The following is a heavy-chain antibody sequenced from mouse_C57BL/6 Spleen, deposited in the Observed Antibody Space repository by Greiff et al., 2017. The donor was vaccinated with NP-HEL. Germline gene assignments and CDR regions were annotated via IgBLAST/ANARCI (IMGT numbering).Heavy chain of an antibody. V-gene: IGHV1-69*01. CDR1: GYTFTSYW. CDR2: IDPSDSYT. CDR3: ARGGNWDGDY. J-gene: IGHJ2*01. D-gene: IGHD4-1*01. Sequence: QVQLQQPGAELVMPGASVKLSCKASGYTFTSYWMHWVKQRPGQGLEWIGEIDPSDSYTNYNQKFKGKSTLTVDKSSSTAYMQLSSLTSEDSAVYYCARGGNWDGDYWGQGTTLTVSS.